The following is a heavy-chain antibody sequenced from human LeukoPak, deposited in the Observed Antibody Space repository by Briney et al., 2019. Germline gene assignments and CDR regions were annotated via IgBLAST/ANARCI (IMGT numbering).Heavy chain of an antibody. CDR1: KFTFSNYG. D-gene: IGHD2-2*01. CDR3: AKYRGSCSSTSCYYFDY. CDR2: ISYDGSNK. Sequence: GGSLRLSCTASKFTFSNYGMQWVRQAPGKGLEWVAVISYDGSNKYYADSVKGRFTISRDNSKNTLYLQMNSLRAEDTAVYYCAKYRGSCSSTSCYYFDYWGQGTLVTVSS. J-gene: IGHJ4*02. V-gene: IGHV3-30*18.